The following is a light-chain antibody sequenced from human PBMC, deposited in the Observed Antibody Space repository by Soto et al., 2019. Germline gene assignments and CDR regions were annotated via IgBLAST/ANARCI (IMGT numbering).Light chain of an antibody. J-gene: IGKJ1*01. CDR3: QQYNSYSWT. CDR1: QRISSW. V-gene: IGKV1-5*03. Sequence: DIQMTQSPSTMSASVGDRVTITCRASQRISSWLAWYQQKPGKAPKLLIHKASSLESGVPSRFSGSGSGTDFTLTISSLQPDDFATYYCQQYNSYSWTFGQGTKVELK. CDR2: KAS.